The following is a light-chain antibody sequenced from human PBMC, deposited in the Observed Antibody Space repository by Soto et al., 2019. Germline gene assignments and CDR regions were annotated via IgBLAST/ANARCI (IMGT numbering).Light chain of an antibody. V-gene: IGKV3-11*01. CDR1: QSISSY. CDR3: QQRSKWLYT. Sequence: IVLTQSPATLSLSPGERATLSCRASQSISSYLAWYQQKPGQAPRLLIYDASNRATGIPARFSGSGSGTDFTLTISSLEPEDFAVYYCQQRSKWLYTFGQGTKLEIK. J-gene: IGKJ2*01. CDR2: DAS.